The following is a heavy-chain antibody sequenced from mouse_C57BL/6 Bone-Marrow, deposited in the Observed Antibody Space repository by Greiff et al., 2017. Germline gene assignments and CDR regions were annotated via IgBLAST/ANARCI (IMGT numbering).Heavy chain of an antibody. D-gene: IGHD4-1*01. V-gene: IGHV1-69*01. J-gene: IGHJ2*01. Sequence: QVQLQQPGAELVMPGALVKLSCKASGYTFTSYWMHWVKQRPGQGLEWIGEIDPSDSYTNYNQKFKGKSTLTVDKSSSTAYMQLSSLTSEDSAVYYCARNGLGPYYFDYWGQGTTLTVSS. CDR1: GYTFTSYW. CDR2: IDPSDSYT. CDR3: ARNGLGPYYFDY.